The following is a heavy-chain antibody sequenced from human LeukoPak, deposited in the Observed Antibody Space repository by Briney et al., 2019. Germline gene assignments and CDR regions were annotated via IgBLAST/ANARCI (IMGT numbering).Heavy chain of an antibody. V-gene: IGHV1-2*02. J-gene: IGHJ4*02. CDR3: ARDQPVHTAMVWGEEFDY. Sequence: GASVKVSCKASGYTFTSYYMHWVRQAPGQGLEWMGWINPNSGGTNYAQKFQGRVTMTRDTSISTAYMELSRLRSDDTAVYYCARDQPVHTAMVWGEEFDYWGQGTLVTVSS. CDR1: GYTFTSYY. D-gene: IGHD5-18*01. CDR2: INPNSGGT.